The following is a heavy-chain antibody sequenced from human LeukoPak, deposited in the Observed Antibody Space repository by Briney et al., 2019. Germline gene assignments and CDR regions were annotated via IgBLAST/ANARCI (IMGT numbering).Heavy chain of an antibody. Sequence: GGSLRLSCAASGLTFSSYEMNWVRQAPGKGLEGVSYISSSGSTIYYADSVKGRFTISRDNAKNSLSLQMNSLRADDTAVYYCARGALNLDNWFDPWGQGTLVTVSS. CDR2: ISSSGSTI. J-gene: IGHJ5*02. CDR1: GLTFSSYE. D-gene: IGHD3-16*01. V-gene: IGHV3-48*03. CDR3: ARGALNLDNWFDP.